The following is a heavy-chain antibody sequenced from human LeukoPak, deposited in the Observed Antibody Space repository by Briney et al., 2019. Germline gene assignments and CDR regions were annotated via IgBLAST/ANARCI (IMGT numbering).Heavy chain of an antibody. D-gene: IGHD3-3*01. J-gene: IGHJ4*02. CDR2: ISYDGSNK. V-gene: IGHV3-30-3*01. CDR3: ARTGSDFWSGYYTRDY. CDR1: GFTFSSYA. Sequence: PGGSLRLSCAASGFTFSSYAMHWVRQAPGKGLEWVAVISYDGSNKYYADSVKGRFTISRDNSKNTLYLQMNSLRAEDTAVYYCARTGSDFWSGYYTRDYWGQGTLVTVSS.